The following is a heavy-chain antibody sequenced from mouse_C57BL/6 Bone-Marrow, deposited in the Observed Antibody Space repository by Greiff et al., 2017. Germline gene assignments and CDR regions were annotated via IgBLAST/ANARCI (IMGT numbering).Heavy chain of an antibody. V-gene: IGHV5-4*01. D-gene: IGHD2-10*02. CDR2: ISDGGSYT. CDR3: AREEYAMDY. Sequence: DVKLVESGGGLVKPGGSLKLSCAASGFTFSSSAMSWVRQTPEKRLEWVATISDGGSYTYYPDNVKGRFTISRDKAKNNLYLQMSHLKSEDTAMYYCAREEYAMDYWGQGTTLTVSS. J-gene: IGHJ2*01. CDR1: GFTFSSSA.